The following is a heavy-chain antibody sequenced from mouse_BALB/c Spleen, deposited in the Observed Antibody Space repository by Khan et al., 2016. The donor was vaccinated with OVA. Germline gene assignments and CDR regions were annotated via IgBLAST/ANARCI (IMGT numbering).Heavy chain of an antibody. J-gene: IGHJ4*01. CDR2: ILPGSGRT. CDR1: GYKFGSTG. V-gene: IGHV1-9*01. CDR3: ARGVRRYSYAMDY. Sequence: QVQLQQSGAELMKPGASVKISCKATGYKFGSTGIEWVKQRPGHGLEWIGGILPGSGRTNYTEKFRGKATVTAYAATNTAYRQRSSLTSEDSAVYNGARGVRRYSYAMDYWGQGTSVTVSS. D-gene: IGHD1-1*01.